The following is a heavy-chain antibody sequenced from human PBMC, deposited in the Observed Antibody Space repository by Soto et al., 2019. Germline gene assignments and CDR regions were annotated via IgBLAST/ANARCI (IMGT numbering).Heavy chain of an antibody. V-gene: IGHV3-30*18. J-gene: IGHJ4*02. CDR3: AKVRSSSGYESYFDF. CDR2: ISLDGSNK. D-gene: IGHD3-22*01. CDR1: GFTFSKYG. Sequence: TGGSLRLSCAASGFTFSKYGMHLVRQSPGKGLEWVAVISLDGSNKFYVDSVEGRFTISSDNSKNTLYLQMNSLRADDTAVYYCAKVRSSSGYESYFDFWGQGTLVTVSS.